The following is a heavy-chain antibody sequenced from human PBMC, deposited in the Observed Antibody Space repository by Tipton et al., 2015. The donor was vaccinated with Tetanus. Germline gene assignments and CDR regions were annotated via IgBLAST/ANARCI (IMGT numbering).Heavy chain of an antibody. Sequence: SLRLSCVASGFTFSSYAMSWVRQAPGKGLEWVSAISGPGDTTTYYTDSVKGRFTISRDNAKSSLFLQMNSLRDDDTAVYYCVSGSALDYWGQGTLITVSS. CDR1: GFTFSSYA. J-gene: IGHJ4*02. V-gene: IGHV3-23*01. D-gene: IGHD6-25*01. CDR3: VSGSALDY. CDR2: ISGPGDTTT.